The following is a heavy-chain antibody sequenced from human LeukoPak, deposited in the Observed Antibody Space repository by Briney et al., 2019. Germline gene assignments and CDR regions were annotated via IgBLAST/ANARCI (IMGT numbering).Heavy chain of an antibody. V-gene: IGHV4-59*01. Sequence: PSETLSLTCGVSGGSITNYYWTWIRQPPGKGLEWIGYASFSGTTDYSPSLKNRVTISVDTSKNQFSLKLNSMTAADTAVYYCASRRSSGVCDYWGQGILVTVSS. D-gene: IGHD2-8*01. J-gene: IGHJ4*02. CDR3: ASRRSSGVCDY. CDR1: GGSITNYY. CDR2: ASFSGTT.